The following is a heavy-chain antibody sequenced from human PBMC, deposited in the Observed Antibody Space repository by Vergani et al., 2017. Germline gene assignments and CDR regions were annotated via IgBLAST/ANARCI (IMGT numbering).Heavy chain of an antibody. J-gene: IGHJ6*02. CDR3: ARFLTATTIYYYDGMDV. Sequence: QVQLQESGPGLVKPSGTLSLTCAVSGGSISSSNWWSWVRQPPGKGLEWTVEISHSGSTNYNPSLKSRVTISVDKSKNQFSLKLCSVTAADTAVYYCARFLTATTIYYYDGMDVWGQGTTVTVSS. CDR2: ISHSGST. CDR1: GGSISSSNW. V-gene: IGHV4-4*02. D-gene: IGHD1-20*01.